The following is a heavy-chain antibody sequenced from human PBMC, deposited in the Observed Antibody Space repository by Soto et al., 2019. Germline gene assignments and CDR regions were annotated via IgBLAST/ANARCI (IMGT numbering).Heavy chain of an antibody. D-gene: IGHD3-9*01. V-gene: IGHV1-45*02. Sequence: QVPLVQSGAEVKQTGSSVKISCKTSGHPLSYRYLHWFRQAPGQAFEWMGRIRPLIGDTNNAQKVHDRLTLTRDRPMTTAYMELRSLTSDDTAIYYCAGEGSYETLSGNSHIFDWGQGTLVSVSS. CDR2: IRPLIGDT. CDR1: GHPLSYRY. J-gene: IGHJ4*02. CDR3: AGEGSYETLSGNSHIFD.